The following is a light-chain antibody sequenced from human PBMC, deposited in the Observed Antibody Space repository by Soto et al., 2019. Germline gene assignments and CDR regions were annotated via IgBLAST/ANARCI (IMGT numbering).Light chain of an antibody. CDR3: FLSYSGTNWV. V-gene: IGLV2-8*01. CDR2: GVT. CDR1: SSDVGAFNY. J-gene: IGLJ3*02. Sequence: QSVLTQPPSASGSPGQSVTISCTGTSSDVGAFNYVSWYQQQPGRAPKLIIYGVTKRPSGVPDRFSGSRSGFTASLTVSGLQAEDEADYYCFLSYSGTNWVFGGGTKVTVL.